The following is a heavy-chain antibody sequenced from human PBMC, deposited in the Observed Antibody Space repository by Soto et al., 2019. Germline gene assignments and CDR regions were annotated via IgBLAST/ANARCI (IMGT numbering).Heavy chain of an antibody. CDR1: GFTFSSYW. CDR3: ARAGVGYCTNGVCYDAFDI. D-gene: IGHD2-8*01. V-gene: IGHV3-74*01. Sequence: GGSLRLSCAASGFTFSSYWMHWVRQAPGKGLVWVSRINSDGSSTSYADSVKGRFTISRDNAKNTLYLQMNSLRAEDTAVYYCARAGVGYCTNGVCYDAFDIWGQGTMVTVSS. J-gene: IGHJ3*02. CDR2: INSDGSST.